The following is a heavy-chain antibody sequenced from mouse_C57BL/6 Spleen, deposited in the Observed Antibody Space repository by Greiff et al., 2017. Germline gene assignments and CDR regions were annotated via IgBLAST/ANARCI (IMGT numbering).Heavy chain of an antibody. Sequence: QVQLQQPGTELVKPGASVKLSCKASGYTFTSYWMHWVKQRPGQGLEWIGNINPSNGGTNYNEKFKSKATLTVDKSSSTAYMQLSSLTSEDSAVYDCARGGGGDGYDAWFAYWGQGTLVTVSA. V-gene: IGHV1-53*01. CDR2: INPSNGGT. D-gene: IGHD2-2*01. CDR3: ARGGGGDGYDAWFAY. J-gene: IGHJ3*01. CDR1: GYTFTSYW.